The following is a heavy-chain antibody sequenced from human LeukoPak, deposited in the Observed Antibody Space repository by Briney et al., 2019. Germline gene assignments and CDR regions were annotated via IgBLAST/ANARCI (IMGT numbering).Heavy chain of an antibody. CDR3: ARDRSYGYTYNWFDP. CDR1: GGSFSGYY. J-gene: IGHJ5*02. V-gene: IGHV4-4*07. Sequence: SETLSLTCAVYGGSFSGYYWSWIRQPAGKGLEWIGRIYTSGSTNYNPSLKSRVTISVDTSKNQFSLKLSSVTAADTAVYYCARDRSYGYTYNWFDPWGQGTLVTVSS. D-gene: IGHD5-18*01. CDR2: IYTSGST.